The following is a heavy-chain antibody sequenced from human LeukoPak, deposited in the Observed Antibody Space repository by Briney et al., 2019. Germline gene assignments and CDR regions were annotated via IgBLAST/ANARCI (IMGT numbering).Heavy chain of an antibody. J-gene: IGHJ3*02. CDR3: ARSDYGGNSDDAFDI. V-gene: IGHV3-11*06. D-gene: IGHD4-23*01. CDR2: ITTGGYT. CDR1: GFTFSDYY. Sequence: PGGSLRLSCAASGFTFSDYYMSWIRQAPGKGREWVSYITTGGYTNYADSVRGRFTISRDNAKNSLYLQMNSLRAEDTAVYYCARSDYGGNSDDAFDIWGQGTMVTVSS.